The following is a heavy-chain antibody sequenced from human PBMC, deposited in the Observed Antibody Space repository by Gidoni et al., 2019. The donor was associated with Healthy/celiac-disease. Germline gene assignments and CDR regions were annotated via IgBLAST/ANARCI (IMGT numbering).Heavy chain of an antibody. V-gene: IGHV3-30*02. J-gene: IGHJ6*02. CDR2: IRKDGRKK. D-gene: IGHD5-12*01. Sequence: QVQLVESGGGVVQPGGSLRLSCAASVFTFSSSGMHWVRQAPGKGLDWVACIRKDGRKKYDADSVKGRFTISRDNSKNTLYLKRNSLRAEDTAVYYCAKESQYSGDRGYYGMDVWGQGTTVTVS. CDR3: AKESQYSGDRGYYGMDV. CDR1: VFTFSSSG.